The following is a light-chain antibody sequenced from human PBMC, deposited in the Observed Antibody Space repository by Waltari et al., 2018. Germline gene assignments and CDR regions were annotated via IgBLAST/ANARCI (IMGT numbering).Light chain of an antibody. CDR3: QQSYSTPYT. J-gene: IGKJ2*01. Sequence: DIQMTQSPSSLSAFVGDRVTITCRASQSITNHLNWYQAKPGKAPKLLIYAASGLQGGVPSRFSGSGSGTDFTLTISSLQAEDFATYFCQQSYSTPYTFGQGTTLEIK. CDR1: QSITNH. V-gene: IGKV1-39*01. CDR2: AAS.